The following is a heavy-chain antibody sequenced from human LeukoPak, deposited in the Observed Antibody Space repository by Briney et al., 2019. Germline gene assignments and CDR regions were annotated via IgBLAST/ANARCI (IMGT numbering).Heavy chain of an antibody. V-gene: IGHV3-23*01. CDR2: ISDNGINT. D-gene: IGHD1-26*01. Sequence: GGPLRLSCAASGFTFSSCAMSWVRQAPGKGLEWVSAISDNGINTWHADSVKGRFTISRDNSKNSLYLQVNSLRAEDTAVYYCTKELRMVGFTKGFDYWGQGILVTVSS. J-gene: IGHJ4*02. CDR3: TKELRMVGFTKGFDY. CDR1: GFTFSSCA.